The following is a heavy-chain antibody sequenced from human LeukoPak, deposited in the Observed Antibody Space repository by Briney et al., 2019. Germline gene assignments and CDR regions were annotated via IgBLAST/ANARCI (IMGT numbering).Heavy chain of an antibody. J-gene: IGHJ4*02. V-gene: IGHV4-39*01. D-gene: IGHD4-23*01. CDR2: IYDTGST. CDR3: ARGNGEED. Sequence: SETLSLTCTVSGDSIRSNNYYWGWIRQPPGKGLEWIGSIYDTGSTFYNPSLKSRVIISVDTSKNQFSLKLSSVTAADTAVYYCARGNGEEDWGQGTLVTVSS. CDR1: GDSIRSNNYY.